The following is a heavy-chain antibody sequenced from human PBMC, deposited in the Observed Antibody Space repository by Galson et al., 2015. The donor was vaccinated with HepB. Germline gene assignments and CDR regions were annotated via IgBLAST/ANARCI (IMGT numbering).Heavy chain of an antibody. CDR2: IKQDGSEK. Sequence: SLRLSCAASGFTFSSYWMSWVRQAPGKGLEWVANIKQDGSEKYYVDSVKGRFTISRDNAKNSLYLQMNSLRAEDTAVYYCARGRYRGSYAFDYWGQGTLVTVSS. CDR1: GFTFSSYW. CDR3: ARGRYRGSYAFDY. D-gene: IGHD1-26*01. J-gene: IGHJ4*02. V-gene: IGHV3-7*01.